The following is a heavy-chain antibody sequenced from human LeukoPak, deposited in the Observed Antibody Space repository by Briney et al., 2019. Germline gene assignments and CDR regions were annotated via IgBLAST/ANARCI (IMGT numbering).Heavy chain of an antibody. V-gene: IGHV1-69*05. CDR1: GGTFNNSA. D-gene: IGHD4-17*01. CDR3: ARDVHGDYGSGWFDP. Sequence: SVKVSCKPSGGTFNNSAISWVRQAPGQGLEWLGGIMPLFGTAGYAQKFQGRVTITKDESTRTVYLELTSLTSDGTAVYYCARDVHGDYGSGWFDPWGQGTLVSVSS. J-gene: IGHJ5*02. CDR2: IMPLFGTA.